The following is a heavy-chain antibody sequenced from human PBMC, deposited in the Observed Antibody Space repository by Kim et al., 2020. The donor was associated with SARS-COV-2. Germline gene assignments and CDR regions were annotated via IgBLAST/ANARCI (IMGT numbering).Heavy chain of an antibody. D-gene: IGHD4-17*01. J-gene: IGHJ4*02. Sequence: KGQFTISRNNAKKSLYLQMNSLRAKDTAVYYCARASRNYGSFDYWGQGTLVTVSS. V-gene: IGHV3-7*04. CDR3: ARASRNYGSFDY.